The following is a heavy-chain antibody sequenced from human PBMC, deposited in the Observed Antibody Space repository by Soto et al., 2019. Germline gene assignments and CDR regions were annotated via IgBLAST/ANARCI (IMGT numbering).Heavy chain of an antibody. J-gene: IGHJ1*01. CDR1: GDSINRGAYY. CDR2: ISNSGRT. Sequence: SETLSLTCTVSGDSINRGAYYWTWIRQHPGKGLGWIGYISNSGRTYYNPSLKSRLTISLDTLYLQMSSLRAEDTAVYYCVKERHYYDSSGYFLGSGYFKHWGQGTLVTVSS. V-gene: IGHV4-31*03. D-gene: IGHD3-22*01. CDR3: VKERHYYDSSGYFLGSGYFKH.